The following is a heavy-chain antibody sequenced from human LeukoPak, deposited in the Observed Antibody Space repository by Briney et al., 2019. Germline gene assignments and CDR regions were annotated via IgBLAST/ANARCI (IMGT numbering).Heavy chain of an antibody. V-gene: IGHV3-66*01. Sequence: GGSLRLSCAASGFTVSSNYMSWARQAPGKGLEWVSVIYSGGSTYYADSVKGRFTISRDNSKNTLYLQMNSLRAEDTAVYYCAKDRAMTAAAATQEDAFDIWGQGTMVTVSS. CDR2: IYSGGST. CDR3: AKDRAMTAAAATQEDAFDI. CDR1: GFTVSSNY. J-gene: IGHJ3*02. D-gene: IGHD6-13*01.